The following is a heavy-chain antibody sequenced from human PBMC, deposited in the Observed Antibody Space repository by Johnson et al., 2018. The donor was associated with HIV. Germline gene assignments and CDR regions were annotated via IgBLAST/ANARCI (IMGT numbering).Heavy chain of an antibody. D-gene: IGHD2/OR15-2a*01. V-gene: IGHV3-30-3*01. J-gene: IGHJ3*02. CDR3: ARDPSNSRGWLGDAFDI. CDR2: ISYYGSNE. CDR1: GFTFSSYA. Sequence: QMLLVESGGGVVQPGRSLRLSCAASGFTFSSYAMHWVRQAPGKGLEWVAVISYYGSNEYYADPVKGRCTISRDNSKKTLFLQMNTLRAEDTAVYYCARDPSNSRGWLGDAFDIWGQGTMVTVSS.